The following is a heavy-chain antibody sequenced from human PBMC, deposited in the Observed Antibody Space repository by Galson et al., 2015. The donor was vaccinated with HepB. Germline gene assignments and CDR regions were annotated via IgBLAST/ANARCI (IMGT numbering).Heavy chain of an antibody. V-gene: IGHV5-51*01. J-gene: IGHJ3*02. CDR3: ARGEAAAGPLDAFDI. CDR1: GYSFTSYW. Sequence: SGAEVKKPGESLKISCKGSGYSFTSYWIGWVRQMPGKGLEWMGIIYPGDSDTRYSPSFQGQVTISADKSISTAYLQWSSLKASDTAMYYCARGEAAAGPLDAFDIWGQGTMVTVSS. D-gene: IGHD6-13*01. CDR2: IYPGDSDT.